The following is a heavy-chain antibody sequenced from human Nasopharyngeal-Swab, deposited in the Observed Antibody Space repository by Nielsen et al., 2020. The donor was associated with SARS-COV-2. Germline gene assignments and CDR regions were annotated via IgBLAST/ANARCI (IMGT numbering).Heavy chain of an antibody. V-gene: IGHV3-23*01. CDR3: AKAGGITMIVVVRRYYFDY. D-gene: IGHD3-22*01. Sequence: GESLKISCAASGFTFSSYAMSWVRQAPGKGLEWVSAISGSGGSTYYADSVKGRFTISRDNSKNTLYLQMNSLRAGDTAVYYCAKAGGITMIVVVRRYYFDYWGQGTPVTVSS. CDR2: ISGSGGST. J-gene: IGHJ4*02. CDR1: GFTFSSYA.